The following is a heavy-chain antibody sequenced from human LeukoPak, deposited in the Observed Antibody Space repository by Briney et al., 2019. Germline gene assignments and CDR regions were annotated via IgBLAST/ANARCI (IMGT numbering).Heavy chain of an antibody. Sequence: ASVKVSCKASGYSFSSYGIGWVRQAPRQGLEWMGWITAGNGNTNYAQKVQGRVTMTTDTSTSTAYMELRSLRSDDTAVYFCARDLARGYSCGYNAFDIWGQGTMVTVSS. D-gene: IGHD5-18*01. CDR3: ARDLARGYSCGYNAFDI. CDR2: ITAGNGNT. V-gene: IGHV1-18*01. CDR1: GYSFSSYG. J-gene: IGHJ3*02.